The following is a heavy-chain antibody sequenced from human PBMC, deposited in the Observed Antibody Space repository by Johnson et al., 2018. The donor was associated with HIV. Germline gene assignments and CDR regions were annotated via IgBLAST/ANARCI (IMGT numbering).Heavy chain of an antibody. CDR1: GFTFRSFT. V-gene: IGHV3-48*01. Sequence: VQLVESGGGLVQPGGSLRLSCASGFTFRSFTMSWVRQAPGKGLECISSISSSGRTTYSADSVKRRFTISRDNSKNTLYLQMNSLRAEDTAVYYCARALGRELDAFDIWGQGTMVTVSS. D-gene: IGHD3-10*01. J-gene: IGHJ3*02. CDR3: ARALGRELDAFDI. CDR2: ISSSGRTT.